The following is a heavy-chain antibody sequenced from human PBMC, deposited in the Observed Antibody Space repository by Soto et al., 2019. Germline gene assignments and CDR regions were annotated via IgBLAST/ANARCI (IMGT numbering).Heavy chain of an antibody. Sequence: GGSLRLSCAASGFPFSNYAMSWVRQAPGKGLEWVAAVRGSGDKTYYADSVNGRFTISRDNSKDTLYLQMNTLRAEDTAVYYCAKEGPSSRWNFDYWGQGTLVTVSS. J-gene: IGHJ4*02. V-gene: IGHV3-23*01. D-gene: IGHD2-2*01. CDR1: GFPFSNYA. CDR3: AKEGPSSRWNFDY. CDR2: VRGSGDKT.